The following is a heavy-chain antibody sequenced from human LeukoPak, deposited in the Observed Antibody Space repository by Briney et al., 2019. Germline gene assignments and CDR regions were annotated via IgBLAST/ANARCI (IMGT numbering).Heavy chain of an antibody. CDR3: VGGWSGYYAVDY. Sequence: PGGSLRLSCAASGFTLSSYWMHWVRQAPGKGLVWVSRIKTDGSSTNYADFVKGRFTISRDNAKNTVYLQMNSLRAEDTAVYYCVGGWSGYYAVDYWGQGTLVTVSS. D-gene: IGHD3-3*01. CDR1: GFTLSSYW. J-gene: IGHJ4*02. CDR2: IKTDGSST. V-gene: IGHV3-74*01.